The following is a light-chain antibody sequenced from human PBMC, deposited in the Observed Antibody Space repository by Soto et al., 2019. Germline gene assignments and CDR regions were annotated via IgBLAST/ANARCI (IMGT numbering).Light chain of an antibody. CDR3: SSFASSNTLV. CDR1: SSDVGAYNY. J-gene: IGLJ3*02. V-gene: IGLV2-8*01. CDR2: DAT. Sequence: QSALTQPPSASGSPGQSVTISCTGTSSDVGAYNYVSWYQQHAGKAPKLVIYDATKRPSGVPDRFSGSKSANTASLTVSGLQAEDEADYCCSSFASSNTLVFGGGTKLTVL.